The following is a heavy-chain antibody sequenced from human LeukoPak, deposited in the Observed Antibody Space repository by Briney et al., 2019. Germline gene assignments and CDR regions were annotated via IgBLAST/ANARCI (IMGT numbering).Heavy chain of an antibody. D-gene: IGHD2-15*01. CDR2: ISYDAANQ. CDR3: ARDRGDCSGGSCYSDYFDY. J-gene: IGHJ4*02. Sequence: PGGSLRLSCAASGFAFGSFGMHWVRQAPGTGLEWVAIISYDAANQYYADSMKGRFTISRDNSKNTLYLQLNSLTAEDTAVYYCARDRGDCSGGSCYSDYFDYWGQGTLVTVSS. CDR1: GFAFGSFG. V-gene: IGHV3-33*01.